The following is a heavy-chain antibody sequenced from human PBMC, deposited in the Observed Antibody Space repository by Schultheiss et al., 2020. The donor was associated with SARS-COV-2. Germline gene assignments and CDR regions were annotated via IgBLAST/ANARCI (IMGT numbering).Heavy chain of an antibody. Sequence: GGSLRLSCAASGFTFSSYAMNWVRQAPGKGLEWVGLIKSKTDGGTIHYAAPVKDRFTISRDDSDNMVFLHMNSLNTEDTAVYYCTTEIADIPLRQDFHHWGQGTLVTVSS. V-gene: IGHV3-15*01. CDR1: GFTFSSYA. D-gene: IGHD3-9*01. CDR2: IKSKTDGGTI. CDR3: TTEIADIPLRQDFHH. J-gene: IGHJ1*01.